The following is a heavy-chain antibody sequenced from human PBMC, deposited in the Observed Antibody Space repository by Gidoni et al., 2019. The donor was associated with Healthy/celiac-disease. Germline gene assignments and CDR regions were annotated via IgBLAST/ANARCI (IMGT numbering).Heavy chain of an antibody. CDR1: GYTFTSYF. D-gene: IGHD2-15*01. CDR2: INLSGGST. V-gene: IGHV1-46*01. J-gene: IGHJ4*02. Sequence: QVQLVQSGAEVKKPGASVKVSCKASGYTFTSYFMHWVRQAPGQGLEWMGIINLSGGSTSYAQKFQGRVTMTTDTSTSTVYMELSSLRAEDTAVYYCARGWELLRACDYWGQGTLVTVSS. CDR3: ARGWELLRACDY.